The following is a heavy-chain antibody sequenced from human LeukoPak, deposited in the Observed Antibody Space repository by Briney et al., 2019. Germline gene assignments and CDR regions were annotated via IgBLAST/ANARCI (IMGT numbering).Heavy chain of an antibody. CDR1: GYTFTSYG. D-gene: IGHD3-22*01. J-gene: IGHJ4*02. CDR3: ARAGTYSSSYYDPFDY. CDR2: INPNNGGT. V-gene: IGHV1-2*02. Sequence: ASVKVSCKASGYTFTSYGITWVRQAPGQGLEWMGWINPNNGGTNYAEKFQDRVTVTSDTSISTAYMELNRLNSDDTAVYYCARAGTYSSSYYDPFDYWGQGTLVTVSS.